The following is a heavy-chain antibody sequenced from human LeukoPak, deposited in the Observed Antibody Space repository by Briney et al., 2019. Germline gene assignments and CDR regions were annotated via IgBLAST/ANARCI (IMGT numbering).Heavy chain of an antibody. D-gene: IGHD3-22*01. Sequence: LRASVKVSCKTSGGTFSNYAISWVRQAPGQGLEWMGWIGTYKGNTNYAQMFQGRVTMTTDTSTSTAYMELKNLRSDDTAVYYCARTPGMVVVKTFYCMDVWGQGTTVTVSS. CDR2: IGTYKGNT. CDR1: GGTFSNYA. CDR3: ARTPGMVVVKTFYCMDV. J-gene: IGHJ6*02. V-gene: IGHV1-18*01.